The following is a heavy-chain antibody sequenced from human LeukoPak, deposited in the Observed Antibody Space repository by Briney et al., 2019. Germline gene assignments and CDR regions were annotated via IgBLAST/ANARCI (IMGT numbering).Heavy chain of an antibody. J-gene: IGHJ4*02. CDR3: ARVGYDSSGRFDY. V-gene: IGHV3-11*04. D-gene: IGHD3-22*01. CDR1: GFTFSDYY. Sequence: KPGGSLRLXCAASGFTFSDYYMTWIRQAPGKGLEWVSYISSSGSIIYYADSVKGRFIISRDNAKNSLYLQMNSLRAEDTAVYFCARVGYDSSGRFDYWGQGTLVTVSS. CDR2: ISSSGSII.